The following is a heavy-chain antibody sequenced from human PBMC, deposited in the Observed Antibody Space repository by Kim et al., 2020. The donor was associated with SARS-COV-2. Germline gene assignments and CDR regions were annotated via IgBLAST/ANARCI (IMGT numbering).Heavy chain of an antibody. Sequence: GGSLRLSCAASGFTFNYFWMTWLREAPGKGLEWVANIKEDGSEKNYVESVKGRFTISRDNTKNSLYLQMNSLRAEDTAVYYCARVGIVAGSFDYWGQGTL. CDR2: IKEDGSEK. CDR3: ARVGIVAGSFDY. D-gene: IGHD5-12*01. CDR1: GFTFNYFW. J-gene: IGHJ4*02. V-gene: IGHV3-7*01.